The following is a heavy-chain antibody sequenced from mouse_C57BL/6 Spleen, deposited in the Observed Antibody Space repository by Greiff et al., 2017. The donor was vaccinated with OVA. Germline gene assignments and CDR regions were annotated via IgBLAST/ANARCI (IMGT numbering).Heavy chain of an antibody. J-gene: IGHJ3*01. D-gene: IGHD1-1*01. CDR3: ARSPFITTVVATPY. V-gene: IGHV1-26*01. CDR2: INPNNGGT. CDR1: GYTFTDYY. Sequence: EVQLQQSGPELVKPGASVKISCKASGYTFTDYYMNWVKQSHGKSLEWIGDINPNNGGTSYNQKFKGKATLTVDKSSSTAYMELRSLTSEDSAVYYCARSPFITTVVATPYWGQGTLVTVSA.